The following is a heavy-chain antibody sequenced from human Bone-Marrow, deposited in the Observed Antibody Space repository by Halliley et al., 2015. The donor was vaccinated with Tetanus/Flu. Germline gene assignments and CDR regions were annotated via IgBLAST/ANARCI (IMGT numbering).Heavy chain of an antibody. Sequence: IWYVYYTGGTNYNPSLKSRVTISVDAAKNQFSLRLSSVTVEDTAVYYCARTITWFNNHWFDPWGQGTLVTVSS. V-gene: IGHV4-59*01. J-gene: IGHJ5*02. CDR2: VYYTGGT. CDR3: ARTITWFNNHWFDP. D-gene: IGHD1-20*01.